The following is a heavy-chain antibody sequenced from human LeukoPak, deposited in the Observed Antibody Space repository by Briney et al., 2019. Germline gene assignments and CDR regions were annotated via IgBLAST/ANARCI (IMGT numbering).Heavy chain of an antibody. V-gene: IGHV3-48*01. CDR2: ISSSSSTI. J-gene: IGHJ6*03. CDR3: ARYRDYYYYMDV. D-gene: IGHD1-1*01. Sequence: PGGSLRLSCAASGFTFSSYSMNWVRQAPGKGLEWVSYISSSSSTIYYADSVKGRFTISRDNAKNSLYLQMNSLRAEDTAVYYCARYRDYYYYMDVWGKGTTVTVSS. CDR1: GFTFSSYS.